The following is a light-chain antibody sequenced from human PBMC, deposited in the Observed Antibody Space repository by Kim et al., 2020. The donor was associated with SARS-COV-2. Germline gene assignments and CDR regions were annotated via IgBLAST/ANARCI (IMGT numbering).Light chain of an antibody. J-gene: IGLJ3*02. CDR1: STDVGGYDL. V-gene: IGLV2-11*01. Sequence: GQSVTISCTGPSTDVGGYDLVSWYQQFPGKAPKLMIYDVSNRPSGVPDRFSGSKSGNTASLTISGLQAEDEADYYCCSYAGSFSWVFGGGTQLTVL. CDR3: CSYAGSFSWV. CDR2: DVS.